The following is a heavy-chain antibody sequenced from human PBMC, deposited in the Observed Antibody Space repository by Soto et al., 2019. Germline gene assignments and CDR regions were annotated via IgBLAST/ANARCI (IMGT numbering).Heavy chain of an antibody. J-gene: IGHJ4*02. CDR2: ISPDGGEI. Sequence: LVESGGGLVQPGGSLRLSCAASGFTFSNIWMSWVRRSPEKGPEWVASISPDGGEIYYVHSVKGRFTISRDNTRNSLYLQMNSLRAEDTAVYYCAKGPRWGQGTLVTVSS. CDR1: GFTFSNIW. CDR3: AKGPR. V-gene: IGHV3-7*01.